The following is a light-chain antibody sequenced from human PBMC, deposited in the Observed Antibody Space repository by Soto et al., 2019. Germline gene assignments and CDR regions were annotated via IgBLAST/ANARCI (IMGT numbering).Light chain of an antibody. CDR2: KAS. J-gene: IGKJ2*01. CDR3: QQYNSYSHMYT. Sequence: DIQMTQSPSTLSASVGDRVTIACRASQSISSWLAWYQQKPGKAPKLLIYKASSLESGVPSRFSGSGSGTEFTLTISSLQPDDFATYYCQQYNSYSHMYTFGQGTNLEIK. V-gene: IGKV1-5*03. CDR1: QSISSW.